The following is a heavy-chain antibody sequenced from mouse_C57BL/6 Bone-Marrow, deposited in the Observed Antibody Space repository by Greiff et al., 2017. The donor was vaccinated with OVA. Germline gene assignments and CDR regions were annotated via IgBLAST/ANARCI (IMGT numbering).Heavy chain of an antibody. J-gene: IGHJ1*03. Sequence: EVKLVESGAELVRPGASVKLSCTASGFNIKDDYMHWVKQRPEQGLEWIGWIDPENGDTEYASKFQGKATITADTSSNTAYLQLSSLTSEDTAVYYCTTRDWYFDVWGTGTTVTVSS. CDR1: GFNIKDDY. V-gene: IGHV14-4*01. CDR2: IDPENGDT. CDR3: TTRDWYFDV.